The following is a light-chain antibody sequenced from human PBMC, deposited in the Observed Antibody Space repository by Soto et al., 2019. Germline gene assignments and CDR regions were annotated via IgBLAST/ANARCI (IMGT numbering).Light chain of an antibody. CDR2: DAS. CDR1: QSVGSY. CDR3: QQGSNSPTT. Sequence: EIVWTQSPATLSLSPGEGATLSCRASQSVGSYLSWFQQKPGQAPRLLIYDASNRATGLPDRFSGSGCGTDFQLTISSLETEDFAVYHFQQGSNSPTTFVQRTKVEIK. V-gene: IGKV3-11*01. J-gene: IGKJ1*01.